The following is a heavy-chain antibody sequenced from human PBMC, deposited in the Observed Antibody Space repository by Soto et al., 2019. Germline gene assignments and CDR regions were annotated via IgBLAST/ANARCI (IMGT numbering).Heavy chain of an antibody. CDR3: PTEVTSGRSSHYYYGLDV. CDR2: ISGSGNRT. J-gene: IGHJ6*02. D-gene: IGHD2-2*01. Sequence: PGGSLRLSCAASGFTLSGYAMSWVRQAPGKGLEWVSAISGSGNRTFHADSVKGRFTISRDNAKNALYLQMNSLRVEDTAVYYCPTEVTSGRSSHYYYGLDVCGPGPIVTVSS. CDR1: GFTLSGYA. V-gene: IGHV3-23*01.